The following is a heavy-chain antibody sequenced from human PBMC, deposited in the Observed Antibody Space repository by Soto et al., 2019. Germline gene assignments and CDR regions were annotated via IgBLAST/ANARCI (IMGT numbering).Heavy chain of an antibody. Sequence: GGSLRLSCAASGFTVTSNYMSWVRQAAGRGLEWVSVIYAGSITFYADSVKGRFTISRDSSKNSLYLEMNSLRAEDTAVYYCARLQATGTNYYYGMDVWGQGTTVTVSS. V-gene: IGHV3-53*01. CDR3: ARLQATGTNYYYGMDV. CDR1: GFTVTSNY. D-gene: IGHD1-7*01. CDR2: IYAGSIT. J-gene: IGHJ6*02.